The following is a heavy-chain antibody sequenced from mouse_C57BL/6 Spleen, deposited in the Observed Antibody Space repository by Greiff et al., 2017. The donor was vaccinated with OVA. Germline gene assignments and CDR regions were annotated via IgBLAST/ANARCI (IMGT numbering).Heavy chain of an antibody. CDR3: ARSYYSNPYWYFDV. D-gene: IGHD2-5*01. CDR1: GYTFTSYW. J-gene: IGHJ1*03. V-gene: IGHV1-59*01. CDR2: IDPSDSYT. Sequence: QVHVKQPGAELVRPGTSVKLSCKASGYTFTSYWMHWVKQRPGQGLEWIGVIDPSDSYTNYNQKFKGKATLTVDTSSSTAYMQLSSLTSEDSAVYYCARSYYSNPYWYFDVWGTGTTVTVSS.